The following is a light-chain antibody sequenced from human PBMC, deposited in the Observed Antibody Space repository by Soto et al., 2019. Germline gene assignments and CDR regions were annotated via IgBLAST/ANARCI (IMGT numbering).Light chain of an antibody. CDR1: QGISSR. Sequence: DIQMTQSPSSVSASVGDRVTITCRASQGISSRLGWYQQKPGKAPQLLISGASSLQSGVPSRFSGSASGTEFTLTISSLQPDDIATYYCQQCHRYLTFGQGTKVDIK. V-gene: IGKV1-5*01. CDR3: QQCHRYLT. CDR2: GAS. J-gene: IGKJ1*01.